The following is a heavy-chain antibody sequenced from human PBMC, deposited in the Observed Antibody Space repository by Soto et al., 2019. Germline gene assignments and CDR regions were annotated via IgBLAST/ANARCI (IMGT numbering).Heavy chain of an antibody. V-gene: IGHV1-69*08. J-gene: IGHJ4*02. CDR1: GGTFSSYT. CDR2: IIPILGIA. D-gene: IGHD6-13*01. CDR3: AREMQGIAAAGFDY. Sequence: QVQLVQSGAEVKKPGSSVKVSCKASGGTFSSYTISWVRQAPGQGLEWMGRIIPILGIANYAQKFQGRITITADKSTSTDYMVLSSLISEDTAVYYCAREMQGIAAAGFDYWGQGTLVTVSS.